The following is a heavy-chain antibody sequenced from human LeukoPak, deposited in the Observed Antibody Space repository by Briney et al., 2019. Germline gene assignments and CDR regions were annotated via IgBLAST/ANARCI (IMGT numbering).Heavy chain of an antibody. J-gene: IGHJ4*02. D-gene: IGHD4-23*01. Sequence: HSGGSLRLSCAASGFTFDDYAMHWVRQAPGKGLEWVSGISWNSGSIGYADSVKGRFTISRDNAKNSLYLQMNSLSAEDTALYYCAKDTGPPGRATVEGTFDYWGQGTLVTVSS. CDR3: AKDTGPPGRATVEGTFDY. CDR1: GFTFDDYA. V-gene: IGHV3-9*01. CDR2: ISWNSGSI.